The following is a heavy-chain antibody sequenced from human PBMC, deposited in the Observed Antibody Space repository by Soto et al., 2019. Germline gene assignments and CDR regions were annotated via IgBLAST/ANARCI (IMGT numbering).Heavy chain of an antibody. CDR1: GFTFGSYA. V-gene: IGHV3-23*01. J-gene: IGHJ5*02. Sequence: GGSLRLSCVASGFTFGSYAMTWVRQAPGTGLEWVSTISTGTDRYYGDSVKGRFSISRDNSMDTVYLHINSLRVEDTAMYYCARGYGYNLDRWGQGTPVTVSS. CDR2: ISTGTDR. CDR3: ARGYGYNLDR. D-gene: IGHD5-18*01.